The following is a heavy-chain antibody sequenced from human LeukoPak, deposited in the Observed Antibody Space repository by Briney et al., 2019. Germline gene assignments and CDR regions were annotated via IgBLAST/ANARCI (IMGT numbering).Heavy chain of an antibody. J-gene: IGHJ3*02. Sequence: GRSLRLSCAASGFTFSSYWMSWVSQAPGKGLEWVANIKRDGSEKYYVDSVKGRFTISRDNADNSLYLQMNSLRAEDTAFYYCARARDYGSGKANAFDIWGQGTMVTVSS. V-gene: IGHV3-7*05. CDR3: ARARDYGSGKANAFDI. CDR2: IKRDGSEK. CDR1: GFTFSSYW. D-gene: IGHD3-10*01.